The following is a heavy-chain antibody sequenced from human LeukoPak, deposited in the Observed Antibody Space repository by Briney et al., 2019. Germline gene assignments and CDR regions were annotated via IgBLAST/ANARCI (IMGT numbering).Heavy chain of an antibody. J-gene: IGHJ4*02. D-gene: IGHD2-2*01. CDR3: ARSPTKRVPEDY. V-gene: IGHV4-4*02. Sequence: PSETLSLTCAVSSGSIFSSNWWSWVRQPPGKGLEWTGQIFHSRSTSYSPSLKSRVTISVDKSKNQFSLRLTSVTAADTAVYYCARSPTKRVPEDYWGQGTLVTVSS. CDR1: SGSIFSSNW. CDR2: IFHSRST.